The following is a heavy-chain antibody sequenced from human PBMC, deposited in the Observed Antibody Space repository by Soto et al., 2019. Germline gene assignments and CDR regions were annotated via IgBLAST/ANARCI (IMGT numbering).Heavy chain of an antibody. J-gene: IGHJ3*02. CDR3: TSHYYDSSGYYSDAFDI. D-gene: IGHD3-22*01. Sequence: PGGSLRLSCAGSGFPFRSYAMSWVRQAPGKGLEWVGRIKSKTDGGTTDYAAPVKGRFTISRDDSKNTLYLQMNSLKTEDTAVYYCTSHYYDSSGYYSDAFDIWGQGTMVTVSS. CDR1: GFPFRSYA. V-gene: IGHV3-15*01. CDR2: IKSKTDGGTT.